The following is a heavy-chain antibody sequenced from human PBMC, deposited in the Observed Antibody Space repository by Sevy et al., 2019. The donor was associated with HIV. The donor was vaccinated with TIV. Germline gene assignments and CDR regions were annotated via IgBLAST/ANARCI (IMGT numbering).Heavy chain of an antibody. J-gene: IGHJ4*02. Sequence: GGSLRLSCAASGFTFSSYAMHWVRQAPGKGLEWVAVISYDGSNKYYAHSVKGRFTIYRDNSKNTRYLQMNSLRAEDTAVYYCARDELRYFDPGGVIDYWGQGTLVTVSS. CDR1: GFTFSSYA. CDR3: ARDELRYFDPGGVIDY. V-gene: IGHV3-30-3*01. CDR2: ISYDGSNK. D-gene: IGHD3-9*01.